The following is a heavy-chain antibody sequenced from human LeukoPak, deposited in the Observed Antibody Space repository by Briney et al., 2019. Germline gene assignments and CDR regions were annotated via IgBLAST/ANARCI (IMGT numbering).Heavy chain of an antibody. Sequence: GGSLRLSCAASGFTFSSYAMHWVRQAPGKGLEWVTVISYDGSNKYYTDSVKGRFTISRDNSKNTLYLQMNSLRAEDRAVYYCARDSGNYLDAFDIWGQGTMVTVSS. V-gene: IGHV3-30*04. CDR1: GFTFSSYA. CDR3: ARDSGNYLDAFDI. D-gene: IGHD1-7*01. CDR2: ISYDGSNK. J-gene: IGHJ3*02.